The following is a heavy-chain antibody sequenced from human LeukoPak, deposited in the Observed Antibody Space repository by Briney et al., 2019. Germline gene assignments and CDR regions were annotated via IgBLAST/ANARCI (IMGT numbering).Heavy chain of an antibody. D-gene: IGHD3-16*02. CDR3: AWTYYDYVWGSYRYEH. J-gene: IGHJ1*01. CDR2: INHSGST. CDR1: GGSFSGYY. Sequence: SETPSLTCAVYGGSFSGYYWSWIRQPPGKGLEWIGEINHSGSTNYNPSLKSRVTISVDTSKNQFSLKLSSVTAADTAVYYCAWTYYDYVWGSYRYEHWGQGTLVTVSS. V-gene: IGHV4-34*01.